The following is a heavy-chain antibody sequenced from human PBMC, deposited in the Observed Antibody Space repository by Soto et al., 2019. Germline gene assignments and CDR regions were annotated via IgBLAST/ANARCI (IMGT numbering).Heavy chain of an antibody. V-gene: IGHV4-61*03. CDR3: AREWGLLHYYVRNV. Sequence: SETLSLTFTVSGGSISSGSYYWTWLRQPPGKGLEWIGYISYTGRTKYNPSLQSRVTISVDTSKNDFSLNLSSVTAADTAVYFCAREWGLLHYYVRNVWGHGTAVTVS. CDR1: GGSISSGSYY. CDR2: ISYTGRT. J-gene: IGHJ6*02. D-gene: IGHD3-16*01.